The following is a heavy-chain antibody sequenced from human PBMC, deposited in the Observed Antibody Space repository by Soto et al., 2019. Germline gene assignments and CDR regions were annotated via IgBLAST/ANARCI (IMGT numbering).Heavy chain of an antibody. CDR3: ARDSSPYYDFWSGFYTYFDY. Sequence: GGSLRLSCAVSGFTFSSHWMHWVRQAPGKGLVWVSRINSDGSSTNYADSVKGRFTISRDNAKNTLYLQMNSLRADDTAVYYCARDSSPYYDFWSGFYTYFDYWGQGALVTVSS. CDR1: GFTFSSHW. V-gene: IGHV3-74*01. D-gene: IGHD3-3*01. J-gene: IGHJ4*02. CDR2: INSDGSST.